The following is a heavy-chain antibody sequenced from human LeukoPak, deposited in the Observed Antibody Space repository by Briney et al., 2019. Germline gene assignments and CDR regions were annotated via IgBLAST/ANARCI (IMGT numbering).Heavy chain of an antibody. D-gene: IGHD1-1*01. CDR2: IRYDGTDK. V-gene: IGHV3-30*02. J-gene: IGHJ4*02. CDR3: AKDPGPDY. Sequence: GGSLRLSCAASGFTFSSYAMSWVRQAPGKGLEWVAFIRYDGTDKYYVDSVKGRFTISRDNSKNTLYLQMNSLSAEDTAVYYCAKDPGPDYWGRGTLVTVSS. CDR1: GFTFSSYA.